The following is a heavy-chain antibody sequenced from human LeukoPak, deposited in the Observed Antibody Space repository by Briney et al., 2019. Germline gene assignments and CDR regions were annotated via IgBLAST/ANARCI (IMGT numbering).Heavy chain of an antibody. J-gene: IGHJ4*02. CDR1: GFTSSTYS. V-gene: IGHV3-23*01. D-gene: IGHD3/OR15-3a*01. Sequence: GRCLRLSCAVSGFTSSTYSMTWVSQPPGGGLEWVSSIPGNGGGTSAADSVKGRFNISRDNSKNTLYLQMNSLRVADPAVYYCAKAGLVRGGALDSWGEGTLVTVSS. CDR3: AKAGLVRGGALDS. CDR2: IPGNGGGT.